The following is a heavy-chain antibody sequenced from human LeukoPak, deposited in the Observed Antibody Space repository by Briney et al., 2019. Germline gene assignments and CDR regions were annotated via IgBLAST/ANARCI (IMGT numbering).Heavy chain of an antibody. D-gene: IGHD6-19*01. Sequence: GGSLRLSCAASGFTFSGSAMHWVRQAPGKGLEWVAVISYDGSNKYYADSVKGRFTISRDNSKNTLYLQMNSLRAEDTAVYYCAKYGRGSSGWFSYDAFDIWGQGTMVTVSS. CDR3: AKYGRGSSGWFSYDAFDI. J-gene: IGHJ3*02. CDR1: GFTFSGSA. CDR2: ISYDGSNK. V-gene: IGHV3-30*18.